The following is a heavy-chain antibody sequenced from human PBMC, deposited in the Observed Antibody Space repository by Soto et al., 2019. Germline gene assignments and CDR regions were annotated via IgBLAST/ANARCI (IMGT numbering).Heavy chain of an antibody. V-gene: IGHV3-23*01. Sequence: GGSLRLSCAAFGFTFSSYAMSWVRQAPGKGLEGVSAISGSGGSTYYADSVKGRFSISRDNSKNTLYLQMNSLRAEDTAVYYCAKERSYYGSGSYYNYWNSDYWGQGTLVTVSS. CDR3: AKERSYYGSGSYYNYWNSDY. CDR1: GFTFSSYA. J-gene: IGHJ4*02. CDR2: ISGSGGST. D-gene: IGHD3-10*01.